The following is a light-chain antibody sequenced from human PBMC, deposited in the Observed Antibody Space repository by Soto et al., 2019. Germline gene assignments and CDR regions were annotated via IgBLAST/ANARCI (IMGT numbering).Light chain of an antibody. V-gene: IGKV3-11*01. CDR2: DAS. J-gene: IGKJ1*01. CDR3: QQRSNWLWT. CDR1: QSVSSY. Sequence: EIVLTQSPGTLSLSPGERATLSCRASQSVSSYLAWYQQKPGQAPRLLIYDASNRATGIPARFSGGGSGTDFTLTISSLEPEDFAVYYCQQRSNWLWTFGQGTKVDIK.